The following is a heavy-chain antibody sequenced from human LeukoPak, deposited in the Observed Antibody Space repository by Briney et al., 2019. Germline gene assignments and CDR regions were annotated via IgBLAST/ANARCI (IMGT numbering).Heavy chain of an antibody. D-gene: IGHD2-15*01. J-gene: IGHJ4*02. V-gene: IGHV3-53*01. CDR3: TSYYCSSGSCYFDT. Sequence: GGSLRLSCAASGFTFSSYWMSWVRQAPGKGLEWVSVIYRGDTYYSDSVKGRFIISRDDSKNTVFLQMNSLSADDTAVYFCTSYYCSSGSCYFDTWGQGTLVAVSS. CDR1: GFTFSSYW. CDR2: IYRGDT.